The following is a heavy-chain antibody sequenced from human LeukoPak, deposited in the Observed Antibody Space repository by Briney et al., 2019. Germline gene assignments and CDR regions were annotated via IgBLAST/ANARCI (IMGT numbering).Heavy chain of an antibody. Sequence: PGGSSRLSCAASGFTFSSYAMHWVRQAPGKGLGWVAVISYDGSNKYYADSVKGRFTISRDNSKNTLYLQMNSLRAEDTAVYYCARGRDYGDYFDYWGQGTLVTVSS. J-gene: IGHJ4*02. CDR2: ISYDGSNK. CDR3: ARGRDYGDYFDY. CDR1: GFTFSSYA. V-gene: IGHV3-30-3*01. D-gene: IGHD4-17*01.